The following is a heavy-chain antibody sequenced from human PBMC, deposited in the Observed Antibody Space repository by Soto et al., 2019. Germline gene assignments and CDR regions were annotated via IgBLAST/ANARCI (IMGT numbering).Heavy chain of an antibody. V-gene: IGHV1-18*04. J-gene: IGHJ4*02. CDR1: GYTFSSYG. CDR2: ISAYNGDT. Sequence: QVQLVQSGAEVKKPGASVKVSCKASGYTFSSYGISWVRQAPGQGLEWMGWISAYNGDTNYAQKVQGRVTMTTDTSTSTAYMELRSLGSDDTAVYYCARDDGYYDSSGYSSGIDYWGQGTLVTVSS. CDR3: ARDDGYYDSSGYSSGIDY. D-gene: IGHD3-22*01.